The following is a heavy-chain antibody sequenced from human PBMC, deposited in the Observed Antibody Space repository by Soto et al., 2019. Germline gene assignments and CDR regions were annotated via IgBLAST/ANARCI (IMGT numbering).Heavy chain of an antibody. CDR2: IYYSGST. Sequence: QVQLQESGPGLVKPSETLSLTCTVSGGSISSYYWSWIRQPPGKGLEWIVYIYYSGSTNYNPSLKRRVTISVDTSKNQFSLKLTSVTAADTAVYYCARRYGGNFDYWGQGTLVTVSS. CDR3: ARRYGGNFDY. CDR1: GGSISSYY. V-gene: IGHV4-59*01. J-gene: IGHJ4*02. D-gene: IGHD1-26*01.